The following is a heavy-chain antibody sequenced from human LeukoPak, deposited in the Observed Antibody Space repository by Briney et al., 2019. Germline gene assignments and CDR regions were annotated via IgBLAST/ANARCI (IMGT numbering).Heavy chain of an antibody. V-gene: IGHV3-11*01. CDR3: AKAPLGELPFDY. CDR1: GFTFSDYY. CDR2: ISSSGSTI. J-gene: IGHJ4*02. D-gene: IGHD3-16*01. Sequence: GGSLRLSCAASGFTFSDYYMSWIRQAPGKGLEWVSYISSSGSTIYYADSVKGRFTISRDNSKNTLYLQMNSLRAEDTAVYYCAKAPLGELPFDYWGQGTLVTVSS.